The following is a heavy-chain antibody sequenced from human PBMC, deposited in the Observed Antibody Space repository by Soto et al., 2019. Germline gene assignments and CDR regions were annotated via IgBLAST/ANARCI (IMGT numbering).Heavy chain of an antibody. J-gene: IGHJ4*02. Sequence: ASVKVSCKASGYTFTSYYMHWVRQAPGQGLEWMGIISPSSGSTTYAQKFQGRVTVTRDTSTTAVYMELSSLGSEDTAVYYCARKLSSNGWSAFDYWGQGTLVTVSS. CDR1: GYTFTSYY. CDR2: ISPSSGST. V-gene: IGHV1-46*01. D-gene: IGHD6-19*01. CDR3: ARKLSSNGWSAFDY.